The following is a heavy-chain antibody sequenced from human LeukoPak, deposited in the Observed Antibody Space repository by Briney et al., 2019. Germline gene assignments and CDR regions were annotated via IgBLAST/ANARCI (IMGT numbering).Heavy chain of an antibody. J-gene: IGHJ6*04. Sequence: SETLSLTCTVSGGSVSSGSYYWSWIRQPPGKGLEWIGYIYYSGSTNYNPSLKSRVTISVDTSKNQFSLRPSSVTAADTAVYYCARDRVVDTAMVGYYYGMDVWGKGTTVTVSS. V-gene: IGHV4-61*01. D-gene: IGHD5-18*01. CDR2: IYYSGST. CDR3: ARDRVVDTAMVGYYYGMDV. CDR1: GGSVSSGSYY.